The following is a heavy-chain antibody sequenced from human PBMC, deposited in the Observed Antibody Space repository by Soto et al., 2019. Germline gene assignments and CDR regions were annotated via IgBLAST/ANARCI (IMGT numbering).Heavy chain of an antibody. D-gene: IGHD1-26*01. Sequence: PSETLSLTCTVSGGSISSGDYYWNWIRQPPGKGLEWIGYVYYSGITYYNPSLKSRRTISLDTSKTQFSLKLNSVTATDTAVYYCAREVVGAYYFDYWGQGTLVTVSS. CDR1: GGSISSGDYY. CDR3: AREVVGAYYFDY. J-gene: IGHJ4*02. CDR2: VYYSGIT. V-gene: IGHV4-30-4*01.